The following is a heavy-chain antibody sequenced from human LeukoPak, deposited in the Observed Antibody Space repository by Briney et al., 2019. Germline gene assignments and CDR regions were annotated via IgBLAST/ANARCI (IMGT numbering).Heavy chain of an antibody. CDR2: IFHSGST. V-gene: IGHV4-39*01. CDR1: GDFIRSSSYY. Sequence: PSETLSLTCTVSGDFIRSSSYYWGWIRQPPGKGLEWIGSIFHSGSTYYNLSLKRRVTISVDTSKNQCSLNLNSVTAAGTAVYFCSRHFSTDAFDIWGQGTMVTVSS. J-gene: IGHJ3*02. D-gene: IGHD2/OR15-2a*01. CDR3: SRHFSTDAFDI.